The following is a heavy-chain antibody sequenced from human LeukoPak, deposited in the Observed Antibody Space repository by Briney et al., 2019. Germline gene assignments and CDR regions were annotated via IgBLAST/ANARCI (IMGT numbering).Heavy chain of an antibody. CDR3: ARGGAARPDF. CDR1: GFTFSTYW. D-gene: IGHD6-6*01. Sequence: GGSLRLSCAASGFTFSTYWMNWFRQTPGQGLEWVAKIKADGGEKDHVASVKSRFTISRDNAKDSLYLQMNSLRVEDTAVYYCARGGAARPDFWGQGTLVTVSS. J-gene: IGHJ4*02. CDR2: IKADGGEK. V-gene: IGHV3-7*01.